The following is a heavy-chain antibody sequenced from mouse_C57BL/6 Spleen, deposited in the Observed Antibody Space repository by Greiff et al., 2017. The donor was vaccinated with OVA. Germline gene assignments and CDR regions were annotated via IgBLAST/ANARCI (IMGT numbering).Heavy chain of an antibody. J-gene: IGHJ1*03. V-gene: IGHV1-82*01. CDR3: AREWLLRYFDV. CDR1: GYAFSSSW. Sequence: VQLQQYGPELVKPGASVKISCKASGYAFSSSWMNWVKQRPGKGLEWIGRIYPGDGDTNYNGKFKGKATLTADKSSSTAYMQLSSLTSEDSAVYFCAREWLLRYFDVWGTGTTVTVSS. CDR2: IYPGDGDT. D-gene: IGHD2-3*01.